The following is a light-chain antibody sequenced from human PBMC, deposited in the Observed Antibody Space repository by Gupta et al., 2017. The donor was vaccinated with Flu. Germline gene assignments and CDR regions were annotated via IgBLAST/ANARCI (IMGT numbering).Light chain of an antibody. CDR1: SSDVVGYNY. V-gene: IGLV2-11*01. CDR3: CAYACSYPWV. CDR2: DVS. J-gene: IGLJ3*02. Sequence: SVTISWTGTSSDVVGYNYVSWYQQHPGKAPKLMIYDVSKRPSGVPDRFSGSKSGNTAFLTISGRQAEEEADYYCCAYACSYPWVFGEGTKLTVL.